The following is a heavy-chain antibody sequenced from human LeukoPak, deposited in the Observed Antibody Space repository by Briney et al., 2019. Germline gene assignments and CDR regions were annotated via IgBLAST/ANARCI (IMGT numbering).Heavy chain of an antibody. CDR2: IIPIFGTA. D-gene: IGHD2-15*01. Sequence: SVKVTCKASGGTFSSYAISWVRQATGQGLEWMGRIIPIFGTANYAQKFQGRVTITTDESTSTAYMELSSLRSEDTAVYYCASSSIAASRLLGGNFDYWGQGTLVTVSS. CDR3: ASSSIAASRLLGGNFDY. V-gene: IGHV1-69*05. J-gene: IGHJ4*02. CDR1: GGTFSSYA.